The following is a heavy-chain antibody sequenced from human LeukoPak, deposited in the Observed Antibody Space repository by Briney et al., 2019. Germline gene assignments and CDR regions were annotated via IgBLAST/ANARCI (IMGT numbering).Heavy chain of an antibody. D-gene: IGHD3-22*01. J-gene: IGHJ4*02. CDR1: GFTFGDYA. CDR3: ARESSGYFY. V-gene: IGHV3-21*01. CDR2: ISSSSSFR. Sequence: PGGSLRLSCTASGFTFGDYAMSWFRQAPGKGLEWVSSISSSSSFRYYADSVKGRFTISRDNAKNSLYLQMNSLRAEDTAVYYCARESSGYFYWGQGTLVTVSS.